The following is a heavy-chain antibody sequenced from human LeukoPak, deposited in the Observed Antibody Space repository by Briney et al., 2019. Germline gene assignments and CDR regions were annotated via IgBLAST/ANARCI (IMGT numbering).Heavy chain of an antibody. CDR3: AKVGVAVPIADAFPDYFDF. CDR1: GYTFTGYY. J-gene: IGHJ4*02. CDR2: ISPNSGGT. Sequence: GASVTVSCKASGYTFTGYYIHWVRQAPGLGLEWVGWISPNSGGTNYAQKFQGRVTMTRDTSISTAYMELSMLKSDDTAVYYCAKVGVAVPIADAFPDYFDFWGQGTLVTVSS. V-gene: IGHV1-2*02. D-gene: IGHD2-15*01.